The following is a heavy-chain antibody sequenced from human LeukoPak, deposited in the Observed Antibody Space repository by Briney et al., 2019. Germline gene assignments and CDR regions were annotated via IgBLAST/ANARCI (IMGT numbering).Heavy chain of an antibody. CDR2: INPNSGGT. D-gene: IGHD3-22*01. J-gene: IGHJ6*02. V-gene: IGHV1-2*02. Sequence: ASVKVSCKASGYTFTGYYMHWVRQAPGQGLEWMGWINPNSGGTNYAQKFQGRVTMTRDTSISTAYMELSRLRSDDTAVYYCARAPFFDSSVSRYYYYGMDVWGQGTTVTVSS. CDR1: GYTFTGYY. CDR3: ARAPFFDSSVSRYYYYGMDV.